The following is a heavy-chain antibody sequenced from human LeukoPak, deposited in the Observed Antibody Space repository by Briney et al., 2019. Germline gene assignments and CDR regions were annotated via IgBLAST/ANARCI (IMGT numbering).Heavy chain of an antibody. V-gene: IGHV1-46*01. CDR3: ARVSCSSTSCYTRWDY. CDR1: GYSFTSYY. CDR2: INPSGGST. J-gene: IGHJ4*02. Sequence: ASVKVSCKASGYSFTSYYMNWVRQAPGQGLEWMGIINPSGGSTSYAQKFQGRVTMTRDTSTSTVYMELSRLRSDDTAVYYCARVSCSSTSCYTRWDYWGQGTLVTVSS. D-gene: IGHD2-2*02.